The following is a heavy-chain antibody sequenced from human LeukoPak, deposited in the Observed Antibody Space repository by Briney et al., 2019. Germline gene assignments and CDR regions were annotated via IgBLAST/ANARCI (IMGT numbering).Heavy chain of an antibody. D-gene: IGHD5-12*01. V-gene: IGHV3-21*01. J-gene: IGHJ4*02. CDR1: GFTFSSYA. Sequence: PGGSLRLSCAASGFTFSSYAMSWVRQAPGKGLEWVSSITSSGSYRYHSDSVKGRFTISRDNAKNSLYLQMNSLRVEDSAVYYCASENIVSTSGALFDYWGQGTLVTVSS. CDR3: ASENIVSTSGALFDY. CDR2: ITSSGSYR.